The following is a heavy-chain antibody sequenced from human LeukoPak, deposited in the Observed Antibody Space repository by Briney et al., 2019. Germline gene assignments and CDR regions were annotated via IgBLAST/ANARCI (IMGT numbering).Heavy chain of an antibody. CDR3: ASCIAAAARYCYFDY. V-gene: IGHV1-69*13. CDR2: IIPIFGTG. J-gene: IGHJ4*02. Sequence: ASVKVSCKASGSTFSSYAISWVRQAPGQGLEWMGGIIPIFGTGNYAQKFQGRVTITADESTSTAYMELSSLRSEDTAVYYCASCIAAAARYCYFDYWGQGTLVTVSS. CDR1: GSTFSSYA. D-gene: IGHD6-13*01.